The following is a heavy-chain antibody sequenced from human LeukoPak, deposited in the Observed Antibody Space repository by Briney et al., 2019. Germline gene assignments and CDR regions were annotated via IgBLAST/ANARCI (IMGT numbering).Heavy chain of an antibody. V-gene: IGHV1-18*01. CDR1: GYTFTSYG. CDR3: ARVLWFGELGGDFDY. Sequence: ASVKVSCKASGYTFTSYGISWVRQAPGQGLEWMGWISAYNGNTNYAQKLQGRVTMTTDTSTSTAYMELRSLRSDDTAVYYCARVLWFGELGGDFDYWGQGTLVTVSS. J-gene: IGHJ4*02. D-gene: IGHD3-10*01. CDR2: ISAYNGNT.